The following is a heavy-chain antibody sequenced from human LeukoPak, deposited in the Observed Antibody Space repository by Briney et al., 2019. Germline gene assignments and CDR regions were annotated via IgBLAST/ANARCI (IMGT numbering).Heavy chain of an antibody. Sequence: GESLKISCKASGYSFSNYYIAWVRQMPGKGLEWMGIIYPGDSNARYSPSFQGQVTISADRSISAAYVQWTSLKASDTATYHCARHQPGNYGMDVWGQGTTVTVSS. CDR3: ARHQPGNYGMDV. J-gene: IGHJ6*02. CDR2: IYPGDSNA. D-gene: IGHD1-26*01. V-gene: IGHV5-51*01. CDR1: GYSFSNYY.